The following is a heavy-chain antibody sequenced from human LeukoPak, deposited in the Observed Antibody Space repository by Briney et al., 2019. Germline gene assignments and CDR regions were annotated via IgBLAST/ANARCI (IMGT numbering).Heavy chain of an antibody. V-gene: IGHV3-33*01. CDR3: ARAGGVVVITPFDY. J-gene: IGHJ4*02. Sequence: GGSLRLSCAASGFTFSSYGMHWVRQAPGKGLEWVAVIWYDGSNKYYADSVKGRFTISRDNSKNTLYLQMNSLRAEDTAVYYCARAGGVVVITPFDYWGQGTLVTVSS. D-gene: IGHD3-22*01. CDR1: GFTFSSYG. CDR2: IWYDGSNK.